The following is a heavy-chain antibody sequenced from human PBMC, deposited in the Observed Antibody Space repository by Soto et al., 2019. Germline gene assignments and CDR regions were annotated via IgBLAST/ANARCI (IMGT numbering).Heavy chain of an antibody. CDR2: INHSGST. CDR3: ARNTKVNYYYYYGMDV. J-gene: IGHJ6*02. CDR1: GGSFSGYY. Sequence: SETLSLTCAVYGGSFSGYYWSWIRQPPGKGLEWIGEINHSGSTNYNPSLKSRVTISVDTSKNQFSLKLSSVTAADTAVYYCARNTKVNYYYYYGMDVWGQGTTVTVSS. V-gene: IGHV4-34*01.